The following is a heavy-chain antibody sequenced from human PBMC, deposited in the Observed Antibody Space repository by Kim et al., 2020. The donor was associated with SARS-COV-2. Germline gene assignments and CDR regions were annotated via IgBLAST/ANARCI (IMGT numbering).Heavy chain of an antibody. CDR2: IYPGDSDT. D-gene: IGHD6-19*01. V-gene: IGHV5-51*01. J-gene: IGHJ6*02. Sequence: GESLKISCQGSGYNFRDFGIVWVRQMPGKGLEVMGIIYPGDSDTRYTPSFRGQVTISADTSTRTAYLHWSGLKASDSAIYYCTRLSWGAGMIFHKEHREGRQGFDVWGRGTTVTVSS. CDR3: TRLSWGAGMIFHKEHREGRQGFDV. CDR1: GYNFRDFG.